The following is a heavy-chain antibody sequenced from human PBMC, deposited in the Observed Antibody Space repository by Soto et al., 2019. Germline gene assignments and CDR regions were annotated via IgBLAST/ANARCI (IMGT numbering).Heavy chain of an antibody. Sequence: PGGSLRLSCAASGFTFSSYAMSWVRQAPGKGLEWVSAISGSGGSTYYADSVKGRFTISRDNSKNTLYLQMNSLRAEDTAVYYCTGIIAAAGTSPFDYWGQGTLVTVSS. CDR2: ISGSGGST. D-gene: IGHD6-13*01. CDR1: GFTFSSYA. V-gene: IGHV3-23*01. CDR3: TGIIAAAGTSPFDY. J-gene: IGHJ4*02.